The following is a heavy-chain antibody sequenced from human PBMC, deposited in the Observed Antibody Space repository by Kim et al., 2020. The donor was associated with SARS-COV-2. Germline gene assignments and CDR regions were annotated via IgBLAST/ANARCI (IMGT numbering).Heavy chain of an antibody. J-gene: IGHJ4*02. Sequence: MKRMFTISRDDSKNTVYLQMNSLKTEDTAVYYCTTDKFLRWVGAVDYFDYWGQGTLVTVSS. D-gene: IGHD1-26*01. CDR3: TTDKFLRWVGAVDYFDY. V-gene: IGHV3-15*01.